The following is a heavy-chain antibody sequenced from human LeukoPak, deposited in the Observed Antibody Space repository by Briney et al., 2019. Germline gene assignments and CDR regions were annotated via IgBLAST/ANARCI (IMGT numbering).Heavy chain of an antibody. D-gene: IGHD2-15*01. CDR2: IYYSGST. CDR1: GGSISSGGYY. J-gene: IGHJ6*02. CDR3: ARDVGVRSYYYFGMDV. Sequence: PSETLSLTCTVSGGSISSGGYYWSWIRQHPGKGLEWIGYIYYSGSTYYNPSLKSRVTISVDTSKNQFSLKLSSVTAADKAVDYCARDVGVRSYYYFGMDVWAQGTTVTVSS. V-gene: IGHV4-31*03.